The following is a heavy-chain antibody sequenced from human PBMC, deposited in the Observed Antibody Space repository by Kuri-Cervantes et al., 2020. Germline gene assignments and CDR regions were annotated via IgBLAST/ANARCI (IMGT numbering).Heavy chain of an antibody. J-gene: IGHJ4*02. CDR2: ISYDGSNK. CDR3: ATYYYGSGSHTPPFDY. CDR1: GFTFSSYW. V-gene: IGHV3-30-3*01. D-gene: IGHD3-10*01. Sequence: GGSLRLSCAASGFTFSSYWMSWVRQAPGKGLEWVAVISYDGSNKYYADSVKGRFTISRDNSKNTLYLQMNSLRAEDTAVYYCATYYYGSGSHTPPFDYWGQGTLVTVSS.